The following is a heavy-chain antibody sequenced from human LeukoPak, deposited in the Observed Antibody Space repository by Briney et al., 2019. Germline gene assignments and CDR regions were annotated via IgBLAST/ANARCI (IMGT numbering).Heavy chain of an antibody. CDR3: ARRPRGAPYFDY. Sequence: GGSLRLSCEASGFTLSNRWMTWVRQAPGKGLEWVSYISSSGSTIYYADSVKGRFTISRDNAKNSLYLQMNSLRAEDTAVYYCARRPRGAPYFDYWGQGTLVTVSS. V-gene: IGHV3-48*04. CDR2: ISSSGSTI. D-gene: IGHD3-10*01. J-gene: IGHJ4*02. CDR1: GFTLSNRW.